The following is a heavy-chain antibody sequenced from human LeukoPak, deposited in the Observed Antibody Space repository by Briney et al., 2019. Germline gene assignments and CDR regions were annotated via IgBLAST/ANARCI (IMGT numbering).Heavy chain of an antibody. Sequence: SETLSLTCAVSGVSISSNNWWGWVRQPPGKGLEWIGEIYHSGSPNYNPSLKSRVTISVDKSRNHFSLNLSSVTAADTAVYYCARVNINNWHSCDYWGQGSLVTVSS. CDR3: ARVNINNWHSCDY. D-gene: IGHD1-1*01. CDR1: GVSISSNNW. CDR2: IYHSGSP. J-gene: IGHJ4*02. V-gene: IGHV4-4*02.